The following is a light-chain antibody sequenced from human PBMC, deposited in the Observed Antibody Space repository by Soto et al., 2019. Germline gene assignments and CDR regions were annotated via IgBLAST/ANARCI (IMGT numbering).Light chain of an antibody. CDR3: QSYDSSLYV. V-gene: IGLV1-40*01. Sequence: QSVLTQPPSVSGAPGQRVTISCTGSSSNIGAGYDVHWYQQLPGTAPKLLIYGNSNRPSGVPDRFSGSKSGTSASLAITGHQAEDEADYYCQSYDSSLYVFGTGTKLTVL. CDR2: GNS. J-gene: IGLJ1*01. CDR1: SSNIGAGYD.